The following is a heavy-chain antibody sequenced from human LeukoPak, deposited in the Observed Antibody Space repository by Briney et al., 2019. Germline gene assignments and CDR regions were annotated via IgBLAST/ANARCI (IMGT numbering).Heavy chain of an antibody. CDR1: GFTFSSYS. CDR2: ISGNSNYI. Sequence: GGSLRLSCAASGFTFSSYSMNWVRQAPGKGLEWVSSISGNSNYIYYADSVKGRFTIPRDNAKNSLYLQMNSLRAEDTAVYYCARDFMGVSTAWGQGTLVTVSS. V-gene: IGHV3-21*01. J-gene: IGHJ4*02. D-gene: IGHD3-16*01. CDR3: ARDFMGVSTA.